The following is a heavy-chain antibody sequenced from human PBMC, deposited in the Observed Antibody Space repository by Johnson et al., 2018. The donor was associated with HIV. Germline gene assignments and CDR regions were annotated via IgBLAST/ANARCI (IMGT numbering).Heavy chain of an antibody. CDR3: AKASYAFDI. J-gene: IGHJ3*02. CDR2: IRGSGGST. V-gene: IGHV3-23*04. CDR1: GFTFSSYA. Sequence: VQLVESGGGVVRPGGSLRLSCAASGFTFSSYAMSWVRQAPGKGLEWVSAIRGSGGSTYSADSVKGRFTISRDNSTNTLYRQMNSLRAEDTAVYYCAKASYAFDIWGQGTMVTVSS.